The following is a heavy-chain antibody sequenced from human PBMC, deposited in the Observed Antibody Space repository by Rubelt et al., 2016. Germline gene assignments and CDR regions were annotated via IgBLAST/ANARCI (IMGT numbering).Heavy chain of an antibody. CDR3: GRVISGVEYSSSWHFDY. Sequence: QVQLVQSGAEVKKPGASVKVSCKASGYTFTSYGISWVRQAPGQGLEWMGWISAYNGNTHYAQKLPGSVTMTTDPSTGTAYMGLRGLRSDDTAVYYCGRVISGVEYSSSWHFDYWGQGTLVTVSS. V-gene: IGHV1-18*01. J-gene: IGHJ4*02. D-gene: IGHD6-13*01. CDR2: ISAYNGNT. CDR1: GYTFTSYG.